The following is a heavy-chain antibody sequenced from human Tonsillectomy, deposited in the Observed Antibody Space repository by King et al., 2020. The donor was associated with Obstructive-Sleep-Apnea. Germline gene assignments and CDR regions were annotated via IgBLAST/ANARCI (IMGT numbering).Heavy chain of an antibody. CDR1: GGSISTYY. V-gene: IGHV4-59*08. D-gene: IGHD3-22*01. CDR3: ARGGYYYFDY. Sequence: QLQESGPGLVKPSETLSLTCTVSGGSISTYYWSWIRQPPGKGLEWIGYICYSGSTNYNPSLKSRVTISVDTSKNQFSLNLSSVTAADTAVYYCARGGYYYFDYWGQGTLATVSS. CDR2: ICYSGST. J-gene: IGHJ4*02.